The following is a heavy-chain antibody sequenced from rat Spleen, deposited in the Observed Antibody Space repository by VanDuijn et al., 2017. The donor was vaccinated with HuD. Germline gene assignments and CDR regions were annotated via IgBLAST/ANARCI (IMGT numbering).Heavy chain of an antibody. Sequence: QVQLKESGPGLVQPSKTLSLTCTVSGFSLTGNNIHWIRQPPGKGLEWVGRMRFDGDTYYNSTLKSRLSISRDTSKNQVFLKMNSLQTDDTAIYYCTRALGPGYNSYVMDAWGQGASVTVSS. CDR3: TRALGPGYNSYVMDA. D-gene: IGHD1-4*01. J-gene: IGHJ4*01. CDR2: MRFDGDT. V-gene: IGHV2S30*01. CDR1: GFSLTGNN.